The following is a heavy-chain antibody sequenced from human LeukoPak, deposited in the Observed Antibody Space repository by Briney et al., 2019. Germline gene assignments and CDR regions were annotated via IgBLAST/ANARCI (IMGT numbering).Heavy chain of an antibody. Sequence: PGGSLRLSCAASGFTFNDHYMDWVRQAPEKGLEWVGRTRNKANSFTTEYAASVRGRFTISRDDSKNSLYLQMNSLKTEDTAVYYCARGDDYNRRSFDYWGQGTLVTVSS. CDR3: ARGDDYNRRSFDY. J-gene: IGHJ4*02. CDR1: GFTFNDHY. CDR2: TRNKANSFTT. D-gene: IGHD1-14*01. V-gene: IGHV3-72*01.